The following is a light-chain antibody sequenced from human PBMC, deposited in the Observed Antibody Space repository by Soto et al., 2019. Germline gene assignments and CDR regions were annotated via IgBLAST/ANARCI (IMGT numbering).Light chain of an antibody. V-gene: IGKV1-39*01. CDR1: QSIYSS. Sequence: DIPMTQPPSSLSAAVGARVTITCRASQSIYSSLNWYHEKPGKAPKLLIYDASNSQGGVPSSFRGSGSGTDFTLNISSLPPEDFATYYCQQSYSPPYTFGKGTKLDIK. CDR2: DAS. J-gene: IGKJ2*01. CDR3: QQSYSPPYT.